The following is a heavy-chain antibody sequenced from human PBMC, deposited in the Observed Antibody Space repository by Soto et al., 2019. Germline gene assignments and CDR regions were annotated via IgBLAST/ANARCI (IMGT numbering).Heavy chain of an antibody. CDR3: ARETAPPVV. CDR2: ISAYNGNT. Sequence: QVPLVQSGAEVKKPGASVKVSFKDSGYTFASYAISWMRQAPGKALEWMGWISAYNGNTNYAQKLQGRVNMPPDTSTSTAYMALRSLRSEDTAVYSCARETAPPVVWGQGTRVTVSS. CDR1: GYTFASYA. J-gene: IGHJ4*02. V-gene: IGHV1-18*01.